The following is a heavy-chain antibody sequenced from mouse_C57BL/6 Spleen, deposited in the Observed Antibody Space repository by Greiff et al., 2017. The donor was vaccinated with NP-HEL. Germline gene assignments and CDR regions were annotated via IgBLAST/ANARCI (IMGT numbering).Heavy chain of an antibody. CDR3: AREGYGSDFDY. D-gene: IGHD1-1*01. CDR2: IHPNSGST. J-gene: IGHJ2*01. V-gene: IGHV1-64*01. Sequence: VQLQQPGAELVKPGASVKLSCKASGYTFTSYWMHWVKQRPGQGLEWIGMIHPNSGSTNYNEKFKSKATLTVDKSSSTAYMQLSSPTSEDSAVYYCAREGYGSDFDYWGQGTTLTVSS. CDR1: GYTFTSYW.